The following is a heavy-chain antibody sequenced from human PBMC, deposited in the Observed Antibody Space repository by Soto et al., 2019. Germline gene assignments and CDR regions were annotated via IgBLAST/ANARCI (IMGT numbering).Heavy chain of an antibody. CDR1: GGPFSSYA. Sequence: ASLKVSCKSSGGPFSSYAISWVRQAPGQGLEWMGGIIPIFGTANYAQKFQGRVTITADESTSTAYMELSSLRSEDTAVYYCARGVLEGGLQLWFDPWGQGTLVTVSS. CDR3: ARGVLEGGLQLWFDP. D-gene: IGHD5-12*01. V-gene: IGHV1-69*13. CDR2: IIPIFGTA. J-gene: IGHJ5*02.